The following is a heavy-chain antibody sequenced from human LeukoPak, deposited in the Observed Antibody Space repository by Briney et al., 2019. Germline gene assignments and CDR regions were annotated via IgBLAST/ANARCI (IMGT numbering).Heavy chain of an antibody. Sequence: GGSLRLSCAASRFSFSDYTISWVRQLPGKGLEWVSGIRHSGVDSSYADSVKGRFTISRDYSKNMLYLQMNSLRDDDTGVYYCARDRRATPMYFFDFWGQGTPVTVSS. CDR1: RFSFSDYT. D-gene: IGHD2-15*01. CDR2: IRHSGVDS. V-gene: IGHV3-23*01. CDR3: ARDRRATPMYFFDF. J-gene: IGHJ4*02.